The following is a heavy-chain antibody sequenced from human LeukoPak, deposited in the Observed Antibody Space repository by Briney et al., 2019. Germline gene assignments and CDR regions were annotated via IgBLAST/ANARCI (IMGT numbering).Heavy chain of an antibody. CDR3: ARQFRLPFAAADV. CDR2: IYYSGST. Sequence: SETLSLTCTVSGGSISSYYWSWIRQPPGKGLEWIGSIYYSGSTYYNPSLKSRVTISVDTSKNQFSLKLSSVTAADTAVYYCARQFRLPFAAADVWGKGTTVTVSS. CDR1: GGSISSYY. V-gene: IGHV4-59*05. D-gene: IGHD6-13*01. J-gene: IGHJ6*04.